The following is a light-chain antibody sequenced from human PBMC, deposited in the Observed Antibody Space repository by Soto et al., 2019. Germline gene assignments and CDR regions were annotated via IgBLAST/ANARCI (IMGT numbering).Light chain of an antibody. CDR3: QSYDSSLSVV. CDR2: VNS. Sequence: QSLLTQPPSVSGAPGQRVTISCTGSRSNIGAGYNVHWYQHLPGTAPKLLIYVNSNRPSGVPDRFSGSKSGTSASLAITGLQAEDEADYYCQSYDSSLSVVFGGGTKLTVL. CDR1: RSNIGAGYN. J-gene: IGLJ2*01. V-gene: IGLV1-40*01.